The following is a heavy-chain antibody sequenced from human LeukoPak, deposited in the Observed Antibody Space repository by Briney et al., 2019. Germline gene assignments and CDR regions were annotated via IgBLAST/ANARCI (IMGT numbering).Heavy chain of an antibody. CDR1: GYTLTELS. CDR2: FDPEDGET. D-gene: IGHD3-22*01. V-gene: IGHV1-24*01. CDR3: ATLPPRGYYDSSGRVY. Sequence: ASVKVSCKVSGYTLTELSMHWVRQAPGKGLEWMGGFDPEDGETIYAQKFQGRVTMTEDTSTDTAYMGLSSLRSEDTAVYYCATLPPRGYYDSSGRVYWGQGTLVTVSS. J-gene: IGHJ4*02.